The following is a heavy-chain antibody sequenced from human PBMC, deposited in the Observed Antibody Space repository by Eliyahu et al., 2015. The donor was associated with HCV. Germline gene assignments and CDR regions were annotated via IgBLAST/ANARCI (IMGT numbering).Heavy chain of an antibody. CDR2: IYWNDDK. D-gene: IGHD5-24*01. V-gene: IGHV2-5*01. CDR3: AHRAGNSYNPLDN. Sequence: QITLEESGPPLVKPTQTLTLTCTFSGFSLTAAPVGVTWIRQPPGEALEWLAIIYWNDDKRYNPSLKSRLTITKDSSKNQVVLTMTDMDPVDTATYYCAHRAGNSYNPLDNWGQGTLVTVSS. CDR1: GFSLTAAPVG. J-gene: IGHJ4*02.